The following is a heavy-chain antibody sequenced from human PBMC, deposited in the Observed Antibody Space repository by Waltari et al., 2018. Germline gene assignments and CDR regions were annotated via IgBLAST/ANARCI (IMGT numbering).Heavy chain of an antibody. Sequence: QVQLQESGPGLVKPSETLSLTCTVSGGSISSYYWSWIRQPPGKGLEWIGYIYYSGSTNDTPSLKSRVTIPVDTSKNQFSLKLSSVTAADTAVYYCARDRTGYDFWSGYYPAYYYGMDVWGQGTTVTVSS. D-gene: IGHD3-3*01. CDR1: GGSISSYY. J-gene: IGHJ6*02. V-gene: IGHV4-59*01. CDR3: ARDRTGYDFWSGYYPAYYYGMDV. CDR2: IYYSGST.